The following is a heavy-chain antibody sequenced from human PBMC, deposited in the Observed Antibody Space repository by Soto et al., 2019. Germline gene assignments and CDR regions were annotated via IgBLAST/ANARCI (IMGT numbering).Heavy chain of an antibody. D-gene: IGHD5-12*01. Sequence: QVQLVQSGGEVKKPGASVKVSCKASGYTFTIYGINWVRQAPGQGLEWMGWISPDNGNTNYAQKHQDRVPITTDKTTSTAYMKLSSLRSDDTAVYYCARALGYSGYAGMDVWGPGTTVTVSS. CDR1: GYTFTIYG. J-gene: IGHJ6*02. CDR2: ISPDNGNT. CDR3: ARALGYSGYAGMDV. V-gene: IGHV1-18*01.